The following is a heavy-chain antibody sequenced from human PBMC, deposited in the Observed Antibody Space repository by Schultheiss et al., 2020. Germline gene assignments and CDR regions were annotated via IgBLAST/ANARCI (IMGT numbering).Heavy chain of an antibody. CDR3: ARALGVTDY. D-gene: IGHD2-21*02. Sequence: GESLKISCAASGFTFSSYSMNWVRQAPGKGLEWVAVISYDGSNKYYADSVKGRFTISRDNSKNTLYLQMNSLRAEDTAVYYCARALGVTDYWGQGTLVTVSS. V-gene: IGHV3-30*03. J-gene: IGHJ4*02. CDR2: ISYDGSNK. CDR1: GFTFSSYS.